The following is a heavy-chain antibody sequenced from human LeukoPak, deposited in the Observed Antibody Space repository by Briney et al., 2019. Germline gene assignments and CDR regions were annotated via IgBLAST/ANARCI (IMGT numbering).Heavy chain of an antibody. CDR2: ISSSSSYT. CDR1: GFTFSDYY. Sequence: PGGSLRLSCAASGFTFSDYYMSWIRQAPGKGLEWVSYISSSSSYTNSADSVKGRFTISSDNAKKSLYLQMNSLSAEDTAVYYCARDIILTYFDYWGQGTLVTVSS. J-gene: IGHJ4*02. V-gene: IGHV3-11*06. CDR3: ARDIILTYFDY.